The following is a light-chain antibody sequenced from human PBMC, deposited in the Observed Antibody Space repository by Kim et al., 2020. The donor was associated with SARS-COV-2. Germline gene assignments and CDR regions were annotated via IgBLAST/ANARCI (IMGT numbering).Light chain of an antibody. CDR2: DAT. J-gene: IGKJ1*01. Sequence: SPGERATLSCMASQNIKNKLVWYQQKPGQAPRLLIYDATTRATGIPARFIGSGSETDFTLTISSLQSEDFAVYFCQQSYNWPPLTFGRGTKVDIK. CDR3: QQSYNWPPLT. V-gene: IGKV3-15*01. CDR1: QNIKNK.